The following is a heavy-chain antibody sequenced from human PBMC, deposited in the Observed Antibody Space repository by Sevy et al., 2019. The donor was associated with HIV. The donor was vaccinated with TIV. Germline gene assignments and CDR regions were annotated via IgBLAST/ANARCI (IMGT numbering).Heavy chain of an antibody. Sequence: GGSLRLSCAVSGFTFSDYYMTWIRQAPGKGLEWISYISDRGTTIYYADSVKGRFTISRDDAKNSLNLHMNSLRDEDTAVYYWARGRWAIHGSGYSYWGQGTVVTVSS. D-gene: IGHD3-22*01. CDR3: ARGRWAIHGSGYSY. CDR1: GFTFSDYY. J-gene: IGHJ4*03. V-gene: IGHV3-11*01. CDR2: ISDRGTTI.